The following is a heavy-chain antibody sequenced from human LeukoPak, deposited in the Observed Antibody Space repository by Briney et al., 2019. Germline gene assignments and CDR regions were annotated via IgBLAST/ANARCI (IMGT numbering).Heavy chain of an antibody. J-gene: IGHJ4*02. CDR1: GFIFNNYA. CDR2: ISWNSGSI. V-gene: IGHV3-9*01. D-gene: IGHD6-13*01. Sequence: GGSLRLSCAGSGFIFNNYAMHWVRQPPGKGLEWVSGISWNSGSIDYADSVKGRFTISRDNAKNSLYLQMNSLRAEDTAVYYCAKDPDSSPYSSSWFDYWGQGTLVTVSS. CDR3: AKDPDSSPYSSSWFDY.